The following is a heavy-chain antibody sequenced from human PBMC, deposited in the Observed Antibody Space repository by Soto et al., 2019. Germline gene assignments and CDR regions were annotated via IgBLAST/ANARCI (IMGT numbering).Heavy chain of an antibody. CDR1: GGSISSGGYY. J-gene: IGHJ6*02. D-gene: IGHD3-3*01. Sequence: SETLSLTCTVSGGSISSGGYYWSWIRQHPGKGLEWIGYIYYSGSTYYNPSLKSRVTISVDTSKNRFSLKLSSVTAADTAVYYCARILGRNYYGMDVWGQGTTVTVSS. V-gene: IGHV4-31*03. CDR3: ARILGRNYYGMDV. CDR2: IYYSGST.